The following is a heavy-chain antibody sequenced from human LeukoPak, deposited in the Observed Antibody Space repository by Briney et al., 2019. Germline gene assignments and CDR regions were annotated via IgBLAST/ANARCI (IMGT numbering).Heavy chain of an antibody. CDR1: GFTFSSYA. CDR2: ISGSGGST. CDR3: AKLATYYYDTSGYLDY. D-gene: IGHD3-22*01. V-gene: IGHV3-23*01. Sequence: GGSLRLSCAASGFTFSSYAMSWVRQAPGKGLEWVSAISGSGGSTYYADSVKGRFTISRDNSKNTLYLQMNSLRAEDTAVYYCAKLATYYYDTSGYLDYWGQGTLVTVSS. J-gene: IGHJ4*02.